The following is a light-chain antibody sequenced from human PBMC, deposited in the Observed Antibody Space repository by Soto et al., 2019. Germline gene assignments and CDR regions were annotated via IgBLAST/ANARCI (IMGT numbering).Light chain of an antibody. CDR1: RSISRY. Sequence: DIQMTQSPSSLSASVGDRVNMTFRASRSISRYLSWYQQKPGKAPNLLIYAASSLQSGVPSRFSGAGSGTDFTLTIANLHPEDFAIYYCEQSYSTQWTFGQGTKVDIK. CDR3: EQSYSTQWT. CDR2: AAS. J-gene: IGKJ1*01. V-gene: IGKV1-39*01.